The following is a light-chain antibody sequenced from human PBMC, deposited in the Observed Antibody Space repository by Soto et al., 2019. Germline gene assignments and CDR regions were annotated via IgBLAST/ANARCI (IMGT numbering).Light chain of an antibody. Sequence: DIVMTQSPLSLPVTPGEPASISCRSSQSLLSSNGNNFLDWYLQKPGQSPQLLIYLASNRVSGVPDRFSGSGSGTDFTLKISRVEAEDVGVYYCMQTLQTPYTLGQGTKLEIK. CDR1: QSLLSSNGNNF. J-gene: IGKJ2*01. CDR3: MQTLQTPYT. CDR2: LAS. V-gene: IGKV2-28*01.